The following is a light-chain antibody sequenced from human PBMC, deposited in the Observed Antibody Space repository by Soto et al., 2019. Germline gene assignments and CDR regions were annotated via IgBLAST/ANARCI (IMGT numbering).Light chain of an antibody. CDR1: QSVLYSSNNKNY. J-gene: IGKJ3*01. CDR3: QQYYSTPFT. V-gene: IGKV4-1*01. Sequence: DIVMTQSPDSLAVSLGERATINCKSSQSVLYSSNNKNYLAWYQQKPGQPPNLLIYWASTRESGVTDRFSVSGSGTDFTLTISSLQAEDVAVYYCQQYYSTPFTFGPGTKVDIK. CDR2: WAS.